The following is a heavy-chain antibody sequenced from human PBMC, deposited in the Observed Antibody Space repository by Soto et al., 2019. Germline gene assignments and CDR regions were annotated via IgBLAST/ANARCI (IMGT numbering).Heavy chain of an antibody. D-gene: IGHD1-1*01. CDR2: ISDNGGNT. CDR1: GFTFGNVA. Sequence: GGSLRLSCAASGFTFGNVAMAWVRQAPGKGLEWVSSISDNGGNTDYADSARGRFTLSRDNSKNTLYLQMNHLKAEDTAVYYCAKLYWNPRYFDSWGQGARLTV. CDR3: AKLYWNPRYFDS. V-gene: IGHV3-23*01. J-gene: IGHJ4*02.